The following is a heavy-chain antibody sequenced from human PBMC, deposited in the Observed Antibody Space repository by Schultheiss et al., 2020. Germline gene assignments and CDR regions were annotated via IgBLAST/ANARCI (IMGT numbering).Heavy chain of an antibody. Sequence: GGSLRLSCAASGFTFSSYWMHWVRQAPGKGLEWVSVLYSGGGTHYTDSVKGRFTISRDNAKNSLYLQMNSLRAEDTAVYYCAKDLGGELMDLDAFDIWGQGTMVTVSS. CDR3: AKDLGGELMDLDAFDI. J-gene: IGHJ3*02. D-gene: IGHD1-26*01. CDR1: GFTFSSYW. V-gene: IGHV3-53*01. CDR2: LYSGGGT.